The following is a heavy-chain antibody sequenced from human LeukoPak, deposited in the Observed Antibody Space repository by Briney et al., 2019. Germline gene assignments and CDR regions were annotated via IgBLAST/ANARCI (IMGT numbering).Heavy chain of an antibody. V-gene: IGHV3-23*01. J-gene: IGHJ4*02. Sequence: GGFLGLSCAVSGLTFSSYAMSWVRQAPGKGLEWVSLISGSGGSTYHADSVKGRSTISRDNSKNTLYLQMNSLRAEDTAVYYCAKGLDYSSGWYTPGFDYWGQGTLVTVSS. CDR2: ISGSGGST. CDR1: GLTFSSYA. CDR3: AKGLDYSSGWYTPGFDY. D-gene: IGHD6-19*01.